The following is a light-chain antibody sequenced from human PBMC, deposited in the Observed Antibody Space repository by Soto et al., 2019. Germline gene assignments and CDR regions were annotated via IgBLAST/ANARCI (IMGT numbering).Light chain of an antibody. V-gene: IGLV1-44*01. CDR3: AAWDDSLTGPV. J-gene: IGLJ1*01. CDR2: NDN. CDR1: RSDIGSNS. Sequence: QSVLTQPPSASGTPGQTVTISSSGSRSDIGSNSVSWYQHLPGTAPKLLIYNDNQRPSGVPDRFSGSRSGTSASLAISGLHSEDEADYYCAAWDDSLTGPVVGTGTKVTVL.